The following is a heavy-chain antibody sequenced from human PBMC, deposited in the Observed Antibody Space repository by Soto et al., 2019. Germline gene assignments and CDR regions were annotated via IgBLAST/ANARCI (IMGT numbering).Heavy chain of an antibody. CDR3: ARGEGMAARHDGYDI. V-gene: IGHV1-18*04. J-gene: IGHJ3*02. D-gene: IGHD6-6*01. CDR1: GYTFTNYD. CDR2: ISTSTGNT. Sequence: ASVKVSCKASGYTFTNYDVTWVRQAPGQGLEWIGWISTSTGNTNYAQKLQGRVTMTTDTSASTAYMELRSLRSDDTAVYYCARGEGMAARHDGYDIWGQGTMVTVSS.